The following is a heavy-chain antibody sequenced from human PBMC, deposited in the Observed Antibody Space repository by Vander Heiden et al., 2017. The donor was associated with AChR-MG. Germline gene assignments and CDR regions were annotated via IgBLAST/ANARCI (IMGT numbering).Heavy chain of an antibody. J-gene: IGHJ4*02. Sequence: QVQLQESGPGLVKPSETLSLTCSVSGDSINSYYWHWIRQPPGKGLEWIGYIFHSGSTDYNPSLKSRVTISVDTSKNQVSLRMSSMTAADTAVYYCARIGGYGGYCSGGSCYVHDYWGQGTRVTVSS. D-gene: IGHD2-15*01. V-gene: IGHV4-59*01. CDR1: GDSINSYY. CDR3: ARIGGYGGYCSGGSCYVHDY. CDR2: IFHSGST.